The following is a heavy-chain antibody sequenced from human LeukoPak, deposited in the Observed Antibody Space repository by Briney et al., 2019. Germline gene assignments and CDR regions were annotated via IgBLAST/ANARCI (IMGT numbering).Heavy chain of an antibody. CDR3: AKDLEEQLDFDY. Sequence: PGGSLRLSCAASGFTFSSYAMSWVRQAPGKGLEWVSAISGSGGSTYYADSAKGRFTISRDNSKNTLYLQMNSLRAEDTAVYYCAKDLEEQLDFDYWGQGTLVTVSS. CDR2: ISGSGGST. J-gene: IGHJ4*02. CDR1: GFTFSSYA. D-gene: IGHD6-13*01. V-gene: IGHV3-23*01.